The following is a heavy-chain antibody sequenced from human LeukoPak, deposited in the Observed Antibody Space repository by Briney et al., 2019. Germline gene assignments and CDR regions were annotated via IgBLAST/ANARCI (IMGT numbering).Heavy chain of an antibody. V-gene: IGHV4-34*01. CDR3: ARIGKGLFYYMDV. J-gene: IGHJ6*03. Sequence: SETLSLTCAVYGGSFSGYYWSWIRQPPGKGLEWIGEINHSGSTNYNPSLKSGVTISSDTSNNQSSLKQSSVTAADTAVYYCARIGKGLFYYMDVWGKGTTVTVSS. D-gene: IGHD2-21*01. CDR2: INHSGST. CDR1: GGSFSGYY.